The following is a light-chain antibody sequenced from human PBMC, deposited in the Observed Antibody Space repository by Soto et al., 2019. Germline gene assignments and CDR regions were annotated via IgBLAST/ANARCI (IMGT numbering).Light chain of an antibody. Sequence: EIVLTQSPGTLSLSPGERATLSCRASQSVSSNYLAWYQQKPGLAPRLLIYGASNRATGIPDRFSGSGSGTDFTLNISTLEPEDFAVYYCQHYGGSPPVTFGQGTKLEIK. CDR1: QSVSSNY. CDR3: QHYGGSPPVT. J-gene: IGKJ2*01. CDR2: GAS. V-gene: IGKV3-20*01.